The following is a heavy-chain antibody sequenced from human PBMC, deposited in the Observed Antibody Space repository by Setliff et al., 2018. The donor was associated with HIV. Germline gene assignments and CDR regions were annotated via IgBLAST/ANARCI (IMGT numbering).Heavy chain of an antibody. Sequence: GASVKVSCKASGYTLTTFGMNWVRQAPGQGLEWMGWINTNTGNPTYAQGFTGRFVFSLDTSVSTAYLQISSLKAEDTAVYYCAVGPYDSSGYYGLAFDIWGQGTMVTVSS. D-gene: IGHD3-22*01. CDR1: GYTLTTFG. J-gene: IGHJ3*02. CDR3: AVGPYDSSGYYGLAFDI. CDR2: INTNTGNP. V-gene: IGHV7-4-1*02.